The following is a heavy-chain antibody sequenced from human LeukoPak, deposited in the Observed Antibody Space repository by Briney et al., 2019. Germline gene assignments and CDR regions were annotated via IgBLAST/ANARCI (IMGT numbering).Heavy chain of an antibody. CDR2: INHSGST. CDR3: ARGPYYYGSSGYYYDASLDY. D-gene: IGHD3-22*01. J-gene: IGHJ4*02. V-gene: IGHV4-34*01. Sequence: PSETLSLSCAVYGGSFSGYYWSWIRQPPGKGLEWIGEINHSGSTNYNPSLKSRVTISVDTSKNQFSLKLSSVTAADTAVYYCARGPYYYGSSGYYYDASLDYWGQGTLVTVSS. CDR1: GGSFSGYY.